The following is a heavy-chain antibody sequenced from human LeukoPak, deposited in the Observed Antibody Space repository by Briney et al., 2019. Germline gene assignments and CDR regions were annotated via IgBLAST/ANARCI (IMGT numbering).Heavy chain of an antibody. Sequence: SVKVSCKASGVTFRGDAISWVRQAPGQGLEWMGGIIPIFGAANYAQKFQGRVTITADESTSTASMRLSRLRSEDTAVYYCARSTYSWSYYVHHYFYMGVWGKGTTVTIS. CDR3: ARSTYSWSYYVHHYFYMGV. CDR2: IIPIFGAA. V-gene: IGHV1-69*13. D-gene: IGHD1-26*01. J-gene: IGHJ6*03. CDR1: GVTFRGDA.